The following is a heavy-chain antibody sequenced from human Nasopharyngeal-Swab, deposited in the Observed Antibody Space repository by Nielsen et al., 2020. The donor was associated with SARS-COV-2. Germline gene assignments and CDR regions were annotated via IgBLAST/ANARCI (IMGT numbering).Heavy chain of an antibody. V-gene: IGHV4-59*01. CDR2: IYYSGST. Sequence: WIPKAPGKGLEWIGYIYYSGSTNYSPSLKSRVTISVDTSKNQFSLKLSSVTAADTAVYYCAGAVAGTGWDYWGQGTLVTVSS. J-gene: IGHJ4*02. CDR3: AGAVAGTGWDY. D-gene: IGHD6-19*01.